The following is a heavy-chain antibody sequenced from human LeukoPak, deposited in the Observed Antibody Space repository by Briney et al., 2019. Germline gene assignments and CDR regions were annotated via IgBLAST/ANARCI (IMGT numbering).Heavy chain of an antibody. V-gene: IGHV4-34*01. Sequence: PSETLSLTCAVYGGSFSNYYWSWIRQPPGKGLEWIGEINHSGSTNCNPSLKSRLTISVDTSQKQFSLKLSSVTAADTAVYYCARAPVRVAAVGKYFDFWGQGTLVIVSS. CDR2: INHSGST. J-gene: IGHJ4*02. D-gene: IGHD6-13*01. CDR3: ARAPVRVAAVGKYFDF. CDR1: GGSFSNYY.